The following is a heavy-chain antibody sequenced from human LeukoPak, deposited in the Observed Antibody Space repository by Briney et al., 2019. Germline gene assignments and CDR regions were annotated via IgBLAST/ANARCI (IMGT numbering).Heavy chain of an antibody. J-gene: IGHJ2*01. D-gene: IGHD1-14*01. V-gene: IGHV3-23*01. CDR3: ARNHRYLDL. CDR2: ITTRGGIT. Sequence: GGSLRLSCAASGFTCNNYAMSWVRQAPGKGLEWVSVITTRGGITYYADSAKGRFTVSRDSSKNTVYLQMSSLRAEDTAVYYCARNHRYLDLWGRGTLVTVSS. CDR1: GFTCNNYA.